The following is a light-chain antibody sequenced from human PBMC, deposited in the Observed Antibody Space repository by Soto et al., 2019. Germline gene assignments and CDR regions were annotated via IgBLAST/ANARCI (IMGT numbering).Light chain of an antibody. V-gene: IGLV1-40*01. Sequence: QAVVTQPPSVSGAPGQKVTISCTGSDSDIGAGYDVHWYQQLPGTAPKLLIFGNSNRPSGVPDRFSGSQSGTSASLAITGLQAEDEADYYCQSYDDSREVFGGGTKLTVL. CDR2: GNS. CDR1: DSDIGAGYD. CDR3: QSYDDSREV. J-gene: IGLJ3*02.